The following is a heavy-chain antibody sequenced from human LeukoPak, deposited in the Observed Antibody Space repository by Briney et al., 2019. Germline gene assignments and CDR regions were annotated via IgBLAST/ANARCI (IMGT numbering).Heavy chain of an antibody. CDR1: GFTFSSYA. CDR2: ISYDGSNK. CDR3: ARNLATVDSSWFDP. V-gene: IGHV3-30*07. Sequence: GRSLRLSCAASGFTFSSYAMHWVRQAPGKGLEWVAVISYDGSNKYYADSVKGRFTISRDNSKNTLYLQMNSLRAEDTAVYFCARNLATVDSSWFDPWGQGTLVTVSS. J-gene: IGHJ5*02. D-gene: IGHD6-13*01.